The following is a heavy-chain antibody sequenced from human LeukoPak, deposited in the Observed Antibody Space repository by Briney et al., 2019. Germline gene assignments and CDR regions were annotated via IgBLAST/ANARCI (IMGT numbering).Heavy chain of an antibody. CDR3: ARGPAATLHFQH. V-gene: IGHV4-31*03. D-gene: IGHD2-2*01. CDR2: IYHGGST. CDR1: GGSITSGNYY. Sequence: SETLSFTCTVSGGSITSGNYYWSWIRQHPGKGLEWIGYIYHGGSTYYNPSLKSRVIMSVSPSRNQFSLRLSSVTAADTAMYYCARGPAATLHFQHWGQGTLVTVSS. J-gene: IGHJ1*01.